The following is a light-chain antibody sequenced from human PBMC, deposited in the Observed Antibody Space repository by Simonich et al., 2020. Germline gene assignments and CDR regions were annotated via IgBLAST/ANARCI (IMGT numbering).Light chain of an antibody. Sequence: DIQMTQSPSSLSASVGDRVTITCRASQGISNSLAWYQQKPGKAPKLLRYDASRLESGVPSRFRGSGSGTDYTLTISSLQPEDFATYYCQQYYSTPPLTFGGGTKVEIK. CDR1: QGISNS. CDR2: DAS. V-gene: IGKV1-NL1*01. CDR3: QQYYSTPPLT. J-gene: IGKJ4*01.